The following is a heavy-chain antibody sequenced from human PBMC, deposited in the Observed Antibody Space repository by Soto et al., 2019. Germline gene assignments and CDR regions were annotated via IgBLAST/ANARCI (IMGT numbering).Heavy chain of an antibody. D-gene: IGHD6-13*01. CDR1: GFTFSNYD. J-gene: IGHJ4*02. V-gene: IGHV3-30*03. Sequence: QVQLVESGGGVIQPGRSLRLSCAASGFTFSNYDMHWVRQAPGKGLEWVAVISYDGSNKYYADSVRGRFTISRDNSKNSLYLQMNSLRAEDTAVYYCAREKRLWQQLVAPFDYWGQGTLVTVSS. CDR3: AREKRLWQQLVAPFDY. CDR2: ISYDGSNK.